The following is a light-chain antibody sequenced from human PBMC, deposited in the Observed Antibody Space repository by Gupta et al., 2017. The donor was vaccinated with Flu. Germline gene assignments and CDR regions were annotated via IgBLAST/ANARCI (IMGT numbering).Light chain of an antibody. CDR3: QQYYSTPQT. CDR2: WAS. J-gene: IGKJ1*01. Sequence: DIVMTQSPDSLAVSLGARATINCKSSQSVLYSSNNKNYLAWYQQKPGQPPKLLICWASTRESGVPDRFSGSGSGTDFTLTISSLQAEDVAVYYCQQYYSTPQTFGEGTKVEIK. V-gene: IGKV4-1*01. CDR1: QSVLYSSNNKNY.